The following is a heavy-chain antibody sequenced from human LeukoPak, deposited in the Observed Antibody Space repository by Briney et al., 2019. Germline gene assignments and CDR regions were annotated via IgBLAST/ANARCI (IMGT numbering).Heavy chain of an antibody. D-gene: IGHD3-22*01. CDR3: TRPMYYDSSGYYCFDY. CDR1: GFTFSGSA. J-gene: IGHJ4*02. V-gene: IGHV3-73*01. Sequence: PGGSLRLSCAASGFTFSGSAMHWVRQASGKGLEWVGRIRSKANSYATAYAASVKGRFTISRDDSKNTAYLQMNSLKTEDTAVYYCTRPMYYDSSGYYCFDYWRQGTLVTVSS. CDR2: IRSKANSYAT.